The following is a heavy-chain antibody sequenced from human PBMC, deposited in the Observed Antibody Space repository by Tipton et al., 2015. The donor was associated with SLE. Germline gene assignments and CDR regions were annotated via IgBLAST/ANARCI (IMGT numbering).Heavy chain of an antibody. J-gene: IGHJ4*02. V-gene: IGHV3-23*01. CDR2: ISGTCKRI. CDR3: TKAQNVVIVAAPLDY. Sequence: GSLRLSCEASGFTFSTYAMHWVLQAPGKGLGWVSLISGTCKRINYADSVKGRFTISRDNSKDTLYLQMTSLRAEDTAVYYCTKAQNVVIVAAPLDYWGQGTPVIVSS. CDR1: GFTFSTYA. D-gene: IGHD2-15*01.